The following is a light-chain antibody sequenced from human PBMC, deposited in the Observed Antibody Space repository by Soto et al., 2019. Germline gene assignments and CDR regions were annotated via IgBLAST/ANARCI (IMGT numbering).Light chain of an antibody. J-gene: IGLJ3*02. V-gene: IGLV2-8*01. CDR2: EVT. Sequence: QSALTQSPSASGSPGQSVTISCTGTNSDVGGYNYVSWYQHHPGKAPQLMIYEVTKRPSGVPDRFSGSKSGNTASLTVSGLQAEDEADYYCNSYAGGNNWVFGGGTKLTVL. CDR3: NSYAGGNNWV. CDR1: NSDVGGYNY.